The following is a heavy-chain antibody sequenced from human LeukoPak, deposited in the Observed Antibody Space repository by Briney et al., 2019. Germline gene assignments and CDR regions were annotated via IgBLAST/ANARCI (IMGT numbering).Heavy chain of an antibody. J-gene: IGHJ4*02. Sequence: PPETLSLTCTVSGGSISYYYWSWIRQSPGKGLEWIGYIYYSRTTNYNPSLKSRVTISVDTSKNQFSLKLSSVTAADTAVYYCARGKGYFDYWGQGTLVTVSS. CDR1: GGSISYYY. CDR2: IYYSRTT. CDR3: ARGKGYFDY. V-gene: IGHV4-59*01.